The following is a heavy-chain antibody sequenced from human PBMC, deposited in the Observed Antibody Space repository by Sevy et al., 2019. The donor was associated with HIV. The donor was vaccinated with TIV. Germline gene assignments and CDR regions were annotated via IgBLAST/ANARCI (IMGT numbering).Heavy chain of an antibody. CDR2: LYSGGRI. Sequence: GGSLRLSCAASGFSVSSNYMSWVRQAPGKGPEWVSVLYSGGRISYADSVQGRFTISRDNSKNTLYLQMNSLRAEDTAVYYCAREDIVLGEDNYYGMDVCGQGTTVTVSS. V-gene: IGHV3-53*01. CDR1: GFSVSSNY. CDR3: AREDIVLGEDNYYGMDV. J-gene: IGHJ6*02. D-gene: IGHD3-16*01.